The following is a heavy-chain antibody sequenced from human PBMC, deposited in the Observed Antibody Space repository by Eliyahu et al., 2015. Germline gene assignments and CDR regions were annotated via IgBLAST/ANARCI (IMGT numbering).Heavy chain of an antibody. CDR3: ARGQLALALSRERFDP. V-gene: IGHV4-38-2*02. CDR1: GYSISXGYY. J-gene: IGHJ5*02. CDR2: IYHSGST. Sequence: QVQLQEXGPGLVKPSETLSXTCTVPGYSISXGYYWGWXRQPPGKGLEXXGSIYHSGSTYYNPSLKSRVTISVDTSKXQFSLKLSSVTAADTAVYYCARGQLALALSRERFDPWGQGTLVTVSS. D-gene: IGHD5-18*01.